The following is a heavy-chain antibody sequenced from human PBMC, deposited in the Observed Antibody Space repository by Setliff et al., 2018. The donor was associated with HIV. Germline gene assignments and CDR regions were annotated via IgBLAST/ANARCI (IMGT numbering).Heavy chain of an antibody. Sequence: ASVKVSCKASGYTFTSYDINWVRQATGQGLEWMGWMNPNSGNTGYAQKFQGRVTMTRNTSISTAYMELSSLRSEDTAVYYCASGYSYDYYYYYGMDVWGQGPTVTVSS. D-gene: IGHD5-18*01. J-gene: IGHJ6*02. CDR2: MNPNSGNT. CDR3: ASGYSYDYYYYYGMDV. V-gene: IGHV1-8*02. CDR1: GYTFTSYD.